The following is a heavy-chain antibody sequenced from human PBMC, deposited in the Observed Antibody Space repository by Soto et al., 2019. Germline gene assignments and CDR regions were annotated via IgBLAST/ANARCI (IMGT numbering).Heavy chain of an antibody. CDR1: GDSVSSRSYY. CDR2: FYYSGIT. Sequence: QVQLQESGPGLVKPSETLSLTCTVSGDSVSSRSYYWSWIRQPPGKGLEWIGYFYYSGITNYSPSIVSRVTISLDPSKKKFSLRRSSVTAADTAVYYCARSYDANSKRLVYWGQGTLVTVSS. D-gene: IGHD2-8*01. CDR3: ARSYDANSKRLVY. J-gene: IGHJ4*02. V-gene: IGHV4-61*01.